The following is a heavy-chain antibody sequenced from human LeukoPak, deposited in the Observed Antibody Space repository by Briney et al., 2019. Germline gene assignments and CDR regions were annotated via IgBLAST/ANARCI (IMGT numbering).Heavy chain of an antibody. D-gene: IGHD3-10*01. Sequence: PGGSLRLSCAASGFXVATNYMTWVRQAPGKGLKWVSIIYSGGYTDYADSVKGRFTISRDNSKNTLYLQMNNLRAEDTAVYYCARDAVLGSGSDNWGQGTLVTVSS. CDR1: GFXVATNY. CDR2: IYSGGYT. CDR3: ARDAVLGSGSDN. J-gene: IGHJ4*02. V-gene: IGHV3-53*01.